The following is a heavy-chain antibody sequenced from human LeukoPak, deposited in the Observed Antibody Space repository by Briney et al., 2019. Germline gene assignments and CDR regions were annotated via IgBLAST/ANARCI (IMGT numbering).Heavy chain of an antibody. D-gene: IGHD3-10*01. CDR2: IYYSRST. J-gene: IGHJ4*02. Sequence: SETLSLTCTVSGGSISNSSDYWGWIRQPPGKGLQWIGFIYYSRSTYYNPSLKSRVTISVATSKNQFSLKLSSVTAADTAVYYCARQRLYGSGSYCYFDYWGQGTLVTVSS. V-gene: IGHV4-39*01. CDR3: ARQRLYGSGSYCYFDY. CDR1: GGSISNSSDY.